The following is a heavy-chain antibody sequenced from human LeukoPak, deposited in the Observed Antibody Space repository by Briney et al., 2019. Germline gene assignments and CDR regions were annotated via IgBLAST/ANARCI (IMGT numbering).Heavy chain of an antibody. CDR2: INPNSGGT. Sequence: ASVKVSCKASGYTFTGYYMHWVRQAPGQGLEWMGWINPNSGGTNYAQKFQGRVTMTRDTSISTVYMELSRPRSDDTAVYYCARITDWYDSSGYYYFDYWGQGTLVTVSS. D-gene: IGHD3-22*01. CDR1: GYTFTGYY. CDR3: ARITDWYDSSGYYYFDY. V-gene: IGHV1-2*02. J-gene: IGHJ4*02.